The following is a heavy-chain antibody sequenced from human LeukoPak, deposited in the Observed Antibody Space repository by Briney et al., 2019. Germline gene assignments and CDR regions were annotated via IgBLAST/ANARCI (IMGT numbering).Heavy chain of an antibody. CDR2: INHSGST. CDR1: GGSFSGYY. J-gene: IGHJ4*02. V-gene: IGHV4-34*01. Sequence: SETLSLTCAVYGGSFSGYYWSRIRQPPGKGLEWIGEINHSGSTNYNPSLKSRVTISVDTSKNQLSLKLSSVTAADTAVYYCARRGYSYGASYWGQGTLVTVSS. D-gene: IGHD5-18*01. CDR3: ARRGYSYGASY.